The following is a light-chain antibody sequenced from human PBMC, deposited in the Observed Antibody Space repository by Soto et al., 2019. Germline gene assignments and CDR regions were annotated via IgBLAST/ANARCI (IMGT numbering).Light chain of an antibody. V-gene: IGLV2-8*01. Sequence: QSALTQPPSASGSPGQSVTIPCTGTRSDVGDYNYVSWYQQQPGKAPKLLIYEVSKRPSGVPDRFYGSKSGNTASLTVSGLQAEDEADYYCSSYTNTQNFAFGGGTKLTVL. CDR2: EVS. CDR3: SSYTNTQNFA. J-gene: IGLJ2*01. CDR1: RSDVGDYNY.